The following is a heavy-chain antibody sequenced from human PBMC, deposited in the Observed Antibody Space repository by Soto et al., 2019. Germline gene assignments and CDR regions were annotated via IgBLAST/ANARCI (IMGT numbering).Heavy chain of an antibody. Sequence: SETLSLTCAVYGGSFSGYYWSWIRQPPGKGLEWIGEINHSGSTNYNPSLKSRVTISVDTSKNQFSLKLSSVTAADTAVYYCARGSGIVASDYYWGQGTLVTVSS. J-gene: IGHJ4*02. CDR3: ARGSGIVASDYY. V-gene: IGHV4-34*01. D-gene: IGHD5-12*01. CDR2: INHSGST. CDR1: GGSFSGYY.